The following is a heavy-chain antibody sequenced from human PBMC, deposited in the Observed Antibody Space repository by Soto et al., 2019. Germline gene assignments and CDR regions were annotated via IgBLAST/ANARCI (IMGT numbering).Heavy chain of an antibody. V-gene: IGHV1-69*08. CDR1: GGTFSSYT. D-gene: IGHD1-1*01. CDR3: ARDLGRNLMDV. J-gene: IGHJ6*03. Sequence: QVQLVQSGAEVKKPGSSVKVSCKASGGTFSSYTISWVRQAPGQGLEWMGRIIPILGIANYAQKFQGRVAITADKSTSTAYMELSSLRSEDTAVYYCARDLGRNLMDVWGKGTTVTVSS. CDR2: IIPILGIA.